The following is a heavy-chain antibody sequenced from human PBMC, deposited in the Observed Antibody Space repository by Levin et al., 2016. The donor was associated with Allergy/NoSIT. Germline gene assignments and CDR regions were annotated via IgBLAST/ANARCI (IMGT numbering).Heavy chain of an antibody. CDR3: ASVYSSGWYAFDY. CDR1: GFTFSSYG. Sequence: GESLKISCAASGFTFSSYGMHWVRQAPGKGLEWVAVIWYDGSNKYYADSVKGRFTISRDNSKNTLYLQMNSLRAEDTAVYYCASVYSSGWYAFDYWGQGTLVTVSS. CDR2: IWYDGSNK. J-gene: IGHJ4*02. V-gene: IGHV3-33*01. D-gene: IGHD6-19*01.